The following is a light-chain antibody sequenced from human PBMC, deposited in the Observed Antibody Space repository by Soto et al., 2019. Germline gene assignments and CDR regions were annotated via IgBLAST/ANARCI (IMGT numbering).Light chain of an antibody. CDR1: SSNIGSNT. V-gene: IGLV1-44*01. J-gene: IGLJ2*01. CDR3: AAWDDSLNARV. CDR2: SNN. Sequence: QSVLTQPPSASGTPGHRVTISCSGSSSNIGSNTVNWYQQLPGTAPKLLIYSNNQRPSGVPDRFSGSKSGTSASLAVSGLQSEDEADYYCAAWDDSLNARVFGGGTQLTVL.